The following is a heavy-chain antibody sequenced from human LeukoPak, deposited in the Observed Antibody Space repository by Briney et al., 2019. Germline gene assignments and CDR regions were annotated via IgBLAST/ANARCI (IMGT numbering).Heavy chain of an antibody. CDR2: IYSGGST. CDR1: GFTVSNNY. CDR3: AARTATPTPFDY. V-gene: IGHV3-66*02. D-gene: IGHD2-15*01. Sequence: GGSLRLSCAASGFTVSNNYMSWVRQAPGKGLKWVSVIYSGGSTYYADSVKGRFTISRDNSKNTLYLQMNSLRAEDTAVYYCAARTATPTPFDYWGQGTLVTVSS. J-gene: IGHJ4*02.